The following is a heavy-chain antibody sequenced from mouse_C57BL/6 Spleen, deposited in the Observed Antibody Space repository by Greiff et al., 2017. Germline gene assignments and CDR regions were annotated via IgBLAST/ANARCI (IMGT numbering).Heavy chain of an antibody. D-gene: IGHD4-1*01. CDR2: IYPSDSET. CDR3: ARYWAYAMDY. CDR1: GYTFTSYW. J-gene: IGHJ4*01. V-gene: IGHV1-61*01. Sequence: QVQLQQPGAELVRPGSSVKLSCKASGYTFTSYWMDWVKQRPGQGLEWIGNIYPSDSETHYNLKFKDKATLTVDKSSSTAYMQLSSLTSEDSAVYYCARYWAYAMDYWGQGTSVTVSS.